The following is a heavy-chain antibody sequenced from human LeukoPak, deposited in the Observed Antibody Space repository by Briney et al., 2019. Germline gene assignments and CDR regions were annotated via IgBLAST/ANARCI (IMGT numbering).Heavy chain of an antibody. CDR3: ASGNYYSSGSYYGVGAYFDY. D-gene: IGHD3-10*01. J-gene: IGHJ4*02. CDR2: ISSSGSTI. CDR1: GFTFSDYY. V-gene: IGHV3-11*01. Sequence: PGGSLRLSCAASGFTFSDYYMSWIRQAPGKGLGWVSYISSSGSTIYYADSVKGRFTISRDNAKNSLYLQMNSLRAEDTAVYYCASGNYYSSGSYYGVGAYFDYWGQGTLVTVSS.